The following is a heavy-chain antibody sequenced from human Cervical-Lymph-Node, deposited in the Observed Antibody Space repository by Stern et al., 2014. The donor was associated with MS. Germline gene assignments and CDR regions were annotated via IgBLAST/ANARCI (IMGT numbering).Heavy chain of an antibody. V-gene: IGHV1-69*01. CDR1: GDNFSNYA. D-gene: IGHD4-11*01. Sequence: VQLVESGSEVKKPGSSVKVSCKPSGDNFSNYALSWVRQAPGQGLEWVGGLSTFYGATRYGRKVQAGVTITQAETTGSAVMEQPNLTSDDTAIYYCALRRSYYVFWGQGTLITVSS. CDR2: LSTFYGAT. J-gene: IGHJ4*02. CDR3: ALRRSYYVF.